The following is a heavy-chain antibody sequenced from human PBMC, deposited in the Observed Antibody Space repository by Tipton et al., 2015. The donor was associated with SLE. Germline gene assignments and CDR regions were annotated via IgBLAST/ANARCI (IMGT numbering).Heavy chain of an antibody. V-gene: IGHV4-34*01. CDR3: ARDHQQMTPYGMDV. D-gene: IGHD2-2*01. CDR2: INHSGST. Sequence: TLSLTCAVYGGSFSDYYWSWIRQSPGKGLQWIGEINHSGSTTYNPSLKSRVTISSDASKKQFSLKLTSVTAADTAVYYCARDHQQMTPYGMDVWGQGTTVTVSS. J-gene: IGHJ6*02. CDR1: GGSFSDYY.